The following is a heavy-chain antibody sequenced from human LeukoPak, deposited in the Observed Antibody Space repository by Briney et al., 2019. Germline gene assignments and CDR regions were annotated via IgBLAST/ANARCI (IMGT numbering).Heavy chain of an antibody. V-gene: IGHV4-59*01. D-gene: IGHD3-3*01. CDR1: GGSISSYY. CDR2: IYYSGST. CDR3: ARGRERGYYPFDY. J-gene: IGHJ4*02. Sequence: PSETLSLTCTVSGGSISSYYWSWIRQPPGKGLEWIGYIYYSGSTNYNPSLKSRVTMSVDTSKNQFSLKLTSVTAADTAVYYCARGRERGYYPFDYWGQGILVTVSS.